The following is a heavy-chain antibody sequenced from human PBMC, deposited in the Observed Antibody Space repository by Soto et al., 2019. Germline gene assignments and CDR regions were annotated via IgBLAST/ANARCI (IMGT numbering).Heavy chain of an antibody. Sequence: GGSLRLSCAASGFTFSSYGMHWVRQAPGKGLEWVAVIWYDGSNKYYADSVKGRFTISRDNSKNTLYLQMNSLRAEDTAVYYCARDSGYSSGSGFDYWGQGTLVTVSS. CDR3: ARDSGYSSGSGFDY. CDR2: IWYDGSNK. CDR1: GFTFSSYG. D-gene: IGHD6-19*01. J-gene: IGHJ4*02. V-gene: IGHV3-33*01.